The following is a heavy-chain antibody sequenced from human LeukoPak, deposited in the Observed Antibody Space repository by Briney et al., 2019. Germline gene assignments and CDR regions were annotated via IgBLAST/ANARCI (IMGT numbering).Heavy chain of an antibody. CDR3: ARRRVSGSYLYYFDY. Sequence: SETLSLTCTVSSGSISSYHWSWVRQPPGKGLEWIGYILTSGTTNYNPPLKSRLTISVDTSKNQFTLKLSSVSAADTAVYYCARRRVSGSYLYYFDYWGQGTLVTVSS. CDR1: SGSISSYH. J-gene: IGHJ4*02. D-gene: IGHD1-26*01. V-gene: IGHV4-4*09. CDR2: ILTSGTT.